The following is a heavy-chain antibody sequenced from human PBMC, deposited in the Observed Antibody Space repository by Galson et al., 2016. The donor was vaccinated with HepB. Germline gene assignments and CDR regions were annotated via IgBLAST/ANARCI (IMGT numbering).Heavy chain of an antibody. Sequence: SVKVSCKASGGTFSSYAISWVRQAPGQGLEWMGRIIPIFGTANYAQKFQGRVTITADESTSTAYMELSSPRSEDTAVYYCARGPQVDIYFDYWGEGILVTVSS. D-gene: IGHD3-9*01. CDR2: IIPIFGTA. J-gene: IGHJ4*02. V-gene: IGHV1-69*13. CDR1: GGTFSSYA. CDR3: ARGPQVDIYFDY.